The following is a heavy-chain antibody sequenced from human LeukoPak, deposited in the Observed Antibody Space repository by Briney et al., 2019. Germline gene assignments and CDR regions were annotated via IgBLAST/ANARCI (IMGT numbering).Heavy chain of an antibody. CDR1: GFTFSSYA. CDR3: ARVASGGDYVYGDAFDI. V-gene: IGHV3-53*01. D-gene: IGHD4-17*01. J-gene: IGHJ3*02. Sequence: TGGSLRLSCAASGFTFSSYAMSWVRQAPGKGLERVSVIYSGGSTYYADSVRGRFTISRDNSKNTLYLQMNSLRAEDTAVYYCARVASGGDYVYGDAFDIWGQGTMVTVSS. CDR2: IYSGGST.